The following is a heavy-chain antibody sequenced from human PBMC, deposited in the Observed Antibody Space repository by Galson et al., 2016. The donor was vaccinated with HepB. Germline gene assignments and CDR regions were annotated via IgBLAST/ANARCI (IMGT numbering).Heavy chain of an antibody. CDR2: IYPGDSDT. CDR1: GYNFASSW. V-gene: IGHV5-51*01. D-gene: IGHD6-19*01. Sequence: QSGAEVKKPGESLQISCNGSGYNFASSWIVWVRQRPRKGMEWMGIIYPGDSDTRYSSSFQGQVTISADKSISTAYLEWSSLEASDSAVYYCARMQWLVDWYLDLWGQGTLVTVSS. CDR3: ARMQWLVDWYLDL. J-gene: IGHJ2*01.